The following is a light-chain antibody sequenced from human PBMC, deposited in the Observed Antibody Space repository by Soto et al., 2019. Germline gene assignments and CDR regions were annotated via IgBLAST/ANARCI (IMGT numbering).Light chain of an antibody. CDR2: GAS. Sequence: TQSPATLSVSLGDRATLSCRASQSVSSNLAWYQQKPGQAPRLLIYGASSRATGIPDRFSGSGSGTGFTLTISRLEPEDFAVYYCQQYGTSPFTFGPGTKVDI. CDR1: QSVSSN. CDR3: QQYGTSPFT. V-gene: IGKV3-20*01. J-gene: IGKJ3*01.